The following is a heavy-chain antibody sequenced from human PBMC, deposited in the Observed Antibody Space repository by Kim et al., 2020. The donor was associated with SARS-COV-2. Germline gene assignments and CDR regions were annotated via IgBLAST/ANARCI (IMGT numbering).Heavy chain of an antibody. J-gene: IGHJ4*02. D-gene: IGHD1-20*01. Sequence: KGRFTISRDNSKNTLYLQMNSLRAEDTAVYYCAREGSNWNGATGWYYFDYWGQGTLVTVSS. V-gene: IGHV3-53*01. CDR3: AREGSNWNGATGWYYFDY.